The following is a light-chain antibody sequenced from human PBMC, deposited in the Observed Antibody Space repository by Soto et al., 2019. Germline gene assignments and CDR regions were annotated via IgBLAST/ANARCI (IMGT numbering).Light chain of an antibody. CDR2: DAS. CDR1: QTIGTD. CDR3: QQRYNSPLT. V-gene: IGKV1-39*01. J-gene: IGKJ3*01. Sequence: IEVTQSPSSLAASLGVRVTITCRASQTIGTDVNWYRQKSGAAPELLIYDASTLQSGVPSRFRGGASGTDFTLTISSLQLDDFAPYYYQQRYNSPLTFGRGTKVDLK.